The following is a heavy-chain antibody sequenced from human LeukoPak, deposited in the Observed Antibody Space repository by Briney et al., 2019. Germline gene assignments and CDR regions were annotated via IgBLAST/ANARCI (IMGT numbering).Heavy chain of an antibody. J-gene: IGHJ4*02. Sequence: GGSLRLSCAASGFTFTSYSMNWVRQAPGKGLEWVSTISGGGGSTYYADSVKGRFTISRDNSKNTLYLQVNSLRAEDTAVYYCAKGGKWDVAPFDYWGQGTLVTVSS. D-gene: IGHD1-26*01. CDR2: ISGGGGST. V-gene: IGHV3-23*01. CDR3: AKGGKWDVAPFDY. CDR1: GFTFTSYS.